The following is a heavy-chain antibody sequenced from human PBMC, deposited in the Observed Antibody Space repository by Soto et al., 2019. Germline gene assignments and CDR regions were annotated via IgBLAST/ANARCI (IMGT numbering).Heavy chain of an antibody. J-gene: IGHJ4*02. Sequence: SETLSLTCTVSGGSISSGGYYWSWIRQHPGKGLEWIGYIYYSGSTNYNPSLKSRVTISVDTSKNQFSLKLSSVTAADTAVYYCARLDIAAASFDYWGQGTLVTVSS. V-gene: IGHV4-61*08. CDR3: ARLDIAAASFDY. D-gene: IGHD6-13*01. CDR1: GGSISSGGYY. CDR2: IYYSGST.